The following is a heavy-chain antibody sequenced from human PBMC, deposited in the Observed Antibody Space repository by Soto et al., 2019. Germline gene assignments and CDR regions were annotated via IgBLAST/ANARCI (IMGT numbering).Heavy chain of an antibody. Sequence: PGESLKISFKGSGYSFTSYWISWVRQMPGKGLEWMGRIDPSDSYTNYSPSFQGHVTISADKSISTAYLQWSSLKASDTAMYYCARHTIAVVPAGRGAPLDYWGQGTLVTVSS. J-gene: IGHJ4*02. D-gene: IGHD2-2*01. CDR3: ARHTIAVVPAGRGAPLDY. CDR1: GYSFTSYW. V-gene: IGHV5-10-1*01. CDR2: IDPSDSYT.